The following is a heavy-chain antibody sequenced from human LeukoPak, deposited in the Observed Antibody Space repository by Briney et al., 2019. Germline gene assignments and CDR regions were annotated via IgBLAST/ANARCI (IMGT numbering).Heavy chain of an antibody. V-gene: IGHV3-7*01. J-gene: IGHJ4*02. Sequence: PGGSLRLSCATSGFSFRNYCMGWVRQAPGKGLEWVANTKPDGSAEYYADSVRGRFTASRDNANNLLYLQMNRLRAEDTAVYYCARDGGLHTNFDYWGQGTLLTVSS. CDR3: ARDGGLHTNFDY. D-gene: IGHD2-15*01. CDR1: GFSFRNYC. CDR2: TKPDGSAE.